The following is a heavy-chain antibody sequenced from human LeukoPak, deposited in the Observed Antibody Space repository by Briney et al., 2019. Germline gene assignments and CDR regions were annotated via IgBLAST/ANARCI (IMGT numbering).Heavy chain of an antibody. D-gene: IGHD2-15*01. Sequence: SESLSLTCTVSGASINKDYWAWIRQPPGRCLEWIGYVIDSDFNEANGDITNYNPSLETRVTTSRDTPKDQFSLKLSSMTAADTAIYYCVRASADSGGAFDVWGHGTVVTVSS. J-gene: IGHJ3*01. CDR2: VIDSDFNEANGDIT. V-gene: IGHV4-59*01. CDR3: VRASADSGGAFDV. CDR1: GASINKDY.